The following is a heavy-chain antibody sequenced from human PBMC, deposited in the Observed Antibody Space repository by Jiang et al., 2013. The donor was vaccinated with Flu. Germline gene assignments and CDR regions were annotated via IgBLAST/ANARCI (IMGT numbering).Heavy chain of an antibody. J-gene: IGHJ5*02. V-gene: IGHV4-39*01. D-gene: IGHD4-23*01. CDR2: IYYSGST. CDR1: GGSISSSSYY. CDR3: ARHRHGGNSEYNWFDP. Sequence: ETLSLTCTVSGGSISSSSYYWGWIRQPPGKGLEWIGSIYYSGSTYYNPSLKSRVTISVDTSKNQFSLKLSSVTAADTAVYYCARHRHGGNSEYNWFDPWGQGTLVTVSS.